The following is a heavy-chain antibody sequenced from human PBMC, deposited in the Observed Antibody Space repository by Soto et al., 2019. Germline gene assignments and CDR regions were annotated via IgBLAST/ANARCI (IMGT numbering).Heavy chain of an antibody. J-gene: IGHJ4*02. D-gene: IGHD2-2*01. Sequence: AGGSLRLSCTASGFNFGDYAMSWVRQAPGKGLEWVGFTRRKTYGGTTEYAASVKGRFSISRDDYKSIACLQMNSLKTEDTAVYYCTAGYCSSTSCLGVFDYWGQGTLVTVSS. CDR3: TAGYCSSTSCLGVFDY. CDR1: GFNFGDYA. CDR2: TRRKTYGGTT. V-gene: IGHV3-49*04.